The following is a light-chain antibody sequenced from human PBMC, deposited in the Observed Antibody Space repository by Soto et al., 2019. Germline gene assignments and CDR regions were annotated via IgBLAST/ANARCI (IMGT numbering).Light chain of an antibody. CDR3: MQALEAPLT. CDR1: QSLLHSDGYNY. Sequence: EIVMTQSPLSLPVTPGEPASISCRSSQSLLHSDGYNYLDWYLQKPGQSPQLLIYLGSNRASGVXVXXSGSGSVTDFTLRISRVEAEEVGVYFCMQALEAPLTFGGGTKLEIK. CDR2: LGS. V-gene: IGKV2-28*01. J-gene: IGKJ4*01.